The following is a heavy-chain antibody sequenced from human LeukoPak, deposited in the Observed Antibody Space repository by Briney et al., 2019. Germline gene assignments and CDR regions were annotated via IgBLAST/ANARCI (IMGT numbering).Heavy chain of an antibody. V-gene: IGHV3-7*01. D-gene: IGHD1-1*01. CDR1: GFTFSNYW. J-gene: IGHJ3*02. Sequence: GGSLRLSCAASGFTFSNYWMSWVRQAPGKGLEWVANIKQDGSEKYYVDSVKGRFTISRDNAKNSLYLQMNSLRAEDTAVYYCARKNWNGRGAFDIWGQGTMVTVSS. CDR2: IKQDGSEK. CDR3: ARKNWNGRGAFDI.